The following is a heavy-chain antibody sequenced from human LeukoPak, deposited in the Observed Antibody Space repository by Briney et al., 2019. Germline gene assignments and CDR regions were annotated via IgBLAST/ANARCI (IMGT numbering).Heavy chain of an antibody. D-gene: IGHD6-19*01. Sequence: GGSLRLSCAASGFTFSSYAMHWVRQAPGKGLEWVAVISYDGSNKYYADSVRGRFTISRDNSKNTLYLQMNSLRAEDTAVYYCAREAYSSGWYSLDYWGQGTLVTVSS. V-gene: IGHV3-30-3*01. CDR3: AREAYSSGWYSLDY. CDR1: GFTFSSYA. J-gene: IGHJ4*02. CDR2: ISYDGSNK.